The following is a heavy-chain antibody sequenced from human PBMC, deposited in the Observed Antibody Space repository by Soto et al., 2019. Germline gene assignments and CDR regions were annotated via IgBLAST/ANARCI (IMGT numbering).Heavy chain of an antibody. CDR3: VRTSLVVAAATREDY. CDR2: INSDGSST. CDR1: GFTFSSYW. J-gene: IGHJ4*02. D-gene: IGHD2-15*01. V-gene: IGHV3-74*01. Sequence: PGESLKISCAASGFTFSSYWMHWVRQAPGKGLVWVSRINSDGSSTSYAGSVKGRFTISRDNAKNTLYLQMNSLRAEDKAVYYCVRTSLVVAAATREDYWGQGTLVTVSS.